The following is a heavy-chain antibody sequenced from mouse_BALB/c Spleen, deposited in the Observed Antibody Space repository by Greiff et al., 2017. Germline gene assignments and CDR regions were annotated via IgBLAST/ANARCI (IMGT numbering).Heavy chain of an antibody. CDR2: IDPSDSYT. J-gene: IGHJ2*01. CDR3: TRVDDGDYFDY. D-gene: IGHD2-3*01. CDR1: GYTFTSYW. V-gene: IGHV1S127*01. Sequence: QVHVKQPGAELVKPGASVKMSCKASGYTFTSYWMHWVKQRPGQGLEWIGVIDPSDSYTSYNQKFKGKATLTVDTSSSTAYMQLSSLTSEDSAVYYCTRVDDGDYFDYWGQGTTLTVSS.